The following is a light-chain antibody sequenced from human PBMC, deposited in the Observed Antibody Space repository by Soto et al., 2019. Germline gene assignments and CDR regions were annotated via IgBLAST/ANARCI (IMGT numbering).Light chain of an antibody. V-gene: IGLV2-14*03. CDR2: DVS. Sequence: QSVLAQPASVSGSRGQSITISFTGTSSDVGRYNYVSWFQQHPGKVPKLIIYDVSDWPSGVSDRFSGSKSGNTASLTISGLQPEDEADYYCSSFTSSSTFVFGTGTKLTVL. CDR3: SSFTSSSTFV. CDR1: SSDVGRYNY. J-gene: IGLJ1*01.